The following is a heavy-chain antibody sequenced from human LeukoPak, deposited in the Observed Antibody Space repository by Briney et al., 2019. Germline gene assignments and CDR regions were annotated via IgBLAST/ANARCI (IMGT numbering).Heavy chain of an antibody. CDR1: GGSISSSNW. J-gene: IGHJ4*02. V-gene: IGHV4-4*02. D-gene: IGHD5-12*01. Sequence: SGTLSLTCAVSGGSISSSNWWSWVRQPPGKGLEWIGEIYHSGSTNYNPSLKSRVTISVDTSKNQFSLKLSSVTAADTAVYYCARQVSGYDPGFDYWGQGTLVTVSS. CDR3: ARQVSGYDPGFDY. CDR2: IYHSGST.